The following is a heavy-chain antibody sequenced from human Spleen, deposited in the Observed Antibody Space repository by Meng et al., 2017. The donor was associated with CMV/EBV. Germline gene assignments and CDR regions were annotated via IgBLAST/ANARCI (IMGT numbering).Heavy chain of an antibody. V-gene: IGHV3-30-3*01. J-gene: IGHJ4*02. CDR1: GFTFSSYA. Sequence: GGSLRLSCAASGFTFSSYAMHWVRQAPGKGLEWVAVISYDGSNKYYADSVKGRFTISRDNSKNTLYLQMSSLRAEDTAVYYCARDGRFLEWLLYATIFYYFDYWGQGTLVTVSS. CDR2: ISYDGSNK. D-gene: IGHD3-3*01. CDR3: ARDGRFLEWLLYATIFYYFDY.